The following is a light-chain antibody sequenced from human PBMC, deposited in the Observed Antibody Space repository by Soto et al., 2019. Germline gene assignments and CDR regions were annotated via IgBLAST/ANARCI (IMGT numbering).Light chain of an antibody. CDR2: GAS. V-gene: IGKV3-20*01. CDR1: QSVSSSH. Sequence: EIVLTQSPGTLSLSPGERATLSCRASQSVSSSHLAWYQQKPGQAPRLLIYGASSRATGIPDRFSGSGSGTNFTLTIRRLEPEDFAVYYCQQYNNWPTFGQGTKVDIK. CDR3: QQYNNWPT. J-gene: IGKJ1*01.